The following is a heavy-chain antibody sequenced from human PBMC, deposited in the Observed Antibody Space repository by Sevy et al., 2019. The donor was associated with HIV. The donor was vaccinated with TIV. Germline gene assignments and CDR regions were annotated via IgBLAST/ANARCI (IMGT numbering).Heavy chain of an antibody. V-gene: IGHV3-33*01. Sequence: GGSLRLSSAASGFTFRSYDMRWVRQAPGKGPEWVAIIYYDESLKYYADSVKGRFTISRDNSKNTLYLQMNSLRVDDTAVYYCARDLGSGWYPLDYWGQGTLVTVSS. CDR2: IYYDESLK. CDR1: GFTFRSYD. CDR3: ARDLGSGWYPLDY. J-gene: IGHJ4*02. D-gene: IGHD6-19*01.